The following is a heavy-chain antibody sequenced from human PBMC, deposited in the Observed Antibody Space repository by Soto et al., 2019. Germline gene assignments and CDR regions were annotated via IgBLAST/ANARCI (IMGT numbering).Heavy chain of an antibody. CDR2: ISSSSSTI. CDR3: ASSRSDCSSTSCYAVHDAFDI. Sequence: GSLRLSCAASGFTFSSYSMNWVRQAPGKGLEWVSYISSSSSTIYYADSVKGRFTISRDNAKNSLYLQMNSLRAEDTAVYYCASSRSDCSSTSCYAVHDAFDIWGQGTMVTVSS. CDR1: GFTFSSYS. V-gene: IGHV3-48*01. J-gene: IGHJ3*02. D-gene: IGHD2-2*01.